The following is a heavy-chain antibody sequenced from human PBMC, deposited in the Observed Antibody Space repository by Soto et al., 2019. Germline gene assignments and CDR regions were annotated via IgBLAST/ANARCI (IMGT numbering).Heavy chain of an antibody. V-gene: IGHV4-30-4*01. Sequence: PSETLSLTCTVSGGSISSDDYYWSWIRQAQGRGLEWIGYIHSSGSIYYNPSLKSRATMSIDTAGNQFSLKVSSVTVADTAVYYCARDLDGLHDDTSGPFPRPGWGQGTLVTVLL. CDR1: GGSISSDDYY. CDR2: IHSSGSI. CDR3: ARDLDGLHDDTSGPFPRPG. J-gene: IGHJ1*01. D-gene: IGHD3-22*01.